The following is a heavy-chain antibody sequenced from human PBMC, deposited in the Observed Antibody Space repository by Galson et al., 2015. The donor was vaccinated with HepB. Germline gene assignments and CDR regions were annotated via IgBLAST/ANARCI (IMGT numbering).Heavy chain of an antibody. J-gene: IGHJ5*02. CDR3: ARGARGDYVPSNTWFDP. V-gene: IGHV1-46*01. CDR1: GYTFTSYY. D-gene: IGHD4-17*01. CDR2: INPSGGST. Sequence: SVKVSCKASGYTFTSYYMHWVRQAPGQGLEWMGIINPSGGSTSYAQKFQGRVTMTRDTSTSTVYMELSSLRSEDTAVYYCARGARGDYVPSNTWFDPWGQGTLVTVSS.